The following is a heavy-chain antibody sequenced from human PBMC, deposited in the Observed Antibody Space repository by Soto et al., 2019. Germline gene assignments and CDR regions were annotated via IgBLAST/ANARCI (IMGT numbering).Heavy chain of an antibody. Sequence: QVQLVQSGAEVKKPGSSVKVSCKASGGTFSSYTISWVRQAPGQGLEWMGRIIPILGLANYAQKFQGRVTITADKSTSTAYMELSSLRSEDTAVYYCAQSQSGSGGSCYYETNYFDYWGQGTLVTVSS. J-gene: IGHJ4*02. CDR3: AQSQSGSGGSCYYETNYFDY. CDR2: IIPILGLA. D-gene: IGHD2-15*01. V-gene: IGHV1-69*02. CDR1: GGTFSSYT.